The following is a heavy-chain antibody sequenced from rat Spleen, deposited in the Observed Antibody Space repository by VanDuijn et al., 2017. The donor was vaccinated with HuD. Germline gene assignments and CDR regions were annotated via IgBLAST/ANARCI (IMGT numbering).Heavy chain of an antibody. Sequence: EVQLVETGGGLVQPGRSLKLSCVASGFTFSSYWMYWIRQAPGKGLEWVSSINNDGGSTYYPDSVKGRFTISRDNAENTVYLQMNSLRSEDTATYYCAKRYPGIITPFDYWGQGVMVTVSS. CDR3: AKRYPGIITPFDY. CDR1: GFTFSSYW. V-gene: IGHV5-58*01. CDR2: INNDGGST. J-gene: IGHJ2*01. D-gene: IGHD1-4*01.